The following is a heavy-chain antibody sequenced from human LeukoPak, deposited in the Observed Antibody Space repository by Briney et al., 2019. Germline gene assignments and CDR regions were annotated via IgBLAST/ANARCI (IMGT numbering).Heavy chain of an antibody. CDR1: GGSISSGDYY. D-gene: IGHD3-22*01. CDR3: ARADRSSGYYGGDYYYGMDV. CDR2: IYYSGST. V-gene: IGHV4-30-4*01. J-gene: IGHJ6*02. Sequence: PSQTLSLTCTVSGGSISSGDYYWSWIRQPPGKGLEWIGYIYYSGSTYYNPSLKSRVTISVDTSKNQFSLKLSSVTAADTAVYYCARADRSSGYYGGDYYYGMDVWGQGTTVTVSS.